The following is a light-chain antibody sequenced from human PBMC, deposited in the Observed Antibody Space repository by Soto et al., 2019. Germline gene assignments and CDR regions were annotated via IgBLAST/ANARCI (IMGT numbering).Light chain of an antibody. CDR1: QGISNY. Sequence: DIQMTQSPSSLSASVGDRVTITCRASQGISNYLAWYQQKPGKVPKLLIYAASTLQSGVPSRFSGSGSGTDFPLTISSLQPEDVATYYCQKYNSAPPDTSGQGTKLEIK. V-gene: IGKV1-27*01. J-gene: IGKJ2*01. CDR2: AAS. CDR3: QKYNSAPPDT.